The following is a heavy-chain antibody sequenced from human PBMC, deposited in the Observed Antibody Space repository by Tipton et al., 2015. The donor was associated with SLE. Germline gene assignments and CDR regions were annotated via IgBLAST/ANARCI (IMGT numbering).Heavy chain of an antibody. D-gene: IGHD6-6*01. CDR3: ARCGSSLTWDYYYMDV. V-gene: IGHV4-34*01. CDR2: INHSGST. Sequence: TLSLTCAVYGGSFSGYYWSWIRQPPGKRLEWIGEINHSGSTNYNPSLKSRVTISVDTSKNQFSLKLSSGTGADTAVYYCARCGSSLTWDYYYMDVWGKGTTVTISS. J-gene: IGHJ6*03. CDR1: GGSFSGYY.